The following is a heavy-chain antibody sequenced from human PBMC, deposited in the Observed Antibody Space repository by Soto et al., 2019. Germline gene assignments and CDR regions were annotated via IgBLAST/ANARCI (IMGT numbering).Heavy chain of an antibody. CDR2: ISGSGVST. CDR3: AKVEPYSGSSYRGHFQY. CDR1: GFIFSSYA. Sequence: GGSLRLSCAASGFIFSSYAMSWVRQAPGEGLEWVSTISGSGVSTFYADSVKGRFIISRDNSKDTLYLQMNSLRTEDTALYYCAKVEPYSGSSYRGHFQYWGQGTVVTVSS. J-gene: IGHJ1*01. V-gene: IGHV3-23*01. D-gene: IGHD6-13*01.